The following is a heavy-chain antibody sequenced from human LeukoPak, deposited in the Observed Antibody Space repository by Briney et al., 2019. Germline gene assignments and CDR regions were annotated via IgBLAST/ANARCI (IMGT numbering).Heavy chain of an antibody. CDR3: ARAGSPYAFDI. CDR2: ISSSSSTI. J-gene: IGHJ3*02. V-gene: IGHV3-48*01. D-gene: IGHD6-6*01. Sequence: PGGSLRLSCAASGFTFSSYSMNWVRQAPGKGLEWVSYISSSSSTIYYADSVKGRFTISRDNAKNSLYLQMNSLRAEDTAVYYCARAGSPYAFDIWGQGTMVTVSS. CDR1: GFTFSSYS.